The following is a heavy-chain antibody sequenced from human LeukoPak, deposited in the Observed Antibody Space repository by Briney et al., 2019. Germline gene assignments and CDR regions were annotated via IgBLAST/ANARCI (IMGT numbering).Heavy chain of an antibody. CDR1: SFIFEDHA. Sequence: GGSLRLSCEVSSFIFEDHAKNWVRQAPGKGLEWVANINWNGGSTGYGDSVKGRFTISRDNTKNSVFLQMHSLRGDDTALYYCARDMLLEDAFDIWGQGTMVIVSS. D-gene: IGHD3-10*02. CDR2: INWNGGST. V-gene: IGHV3-20*04. J-gene: IGHJ3*02. CDR3: ARDMLLEDAFDI.